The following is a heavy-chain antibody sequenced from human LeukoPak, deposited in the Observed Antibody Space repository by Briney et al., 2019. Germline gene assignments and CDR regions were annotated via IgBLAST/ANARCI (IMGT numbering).Heavy chain of an antibody. CDR3: ARKVNDYGSGSLDGMDV. J-gene: IGHJ6*02. CDR1: GGSISSYY. CDR2: IYYSGST. V-gene: IGHV4-59*01. D-gene: IGHD3-10*01. Sequence: PSETLSLTCTVSGGSISSYYWSWIRQPPGKGLEWIGYIYYSGSTNYNPSLKSRVTISVDTPKNQFSLKLSSVTAADTAVYYCARKVNDYGSGSLDGMDVWGQGTTVTVSS.